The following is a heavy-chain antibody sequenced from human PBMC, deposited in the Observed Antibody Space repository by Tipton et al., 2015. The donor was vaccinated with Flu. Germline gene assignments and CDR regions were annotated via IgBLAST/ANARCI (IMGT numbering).Heavy chain of an antibody. CDR1: GFILSSDW. CDR2: VSPGDSHG. V-gene: IGHV5-51*01. CDR3: ARQDCSTSTCYVDY. J-gene: IGHJ4*02. D-gene: IGHD2-21*01. Sequence: QSGAEVTKPGKSLKISCKASGFILSSDWIGWVRQMPGKGLEWMGAVSPGDSHGTNSPPFQGQVTFSADKSLNTAFLQWTSLKASDTAMYYCARQDCSTSTCYVDYWGQGTLVTVSS.